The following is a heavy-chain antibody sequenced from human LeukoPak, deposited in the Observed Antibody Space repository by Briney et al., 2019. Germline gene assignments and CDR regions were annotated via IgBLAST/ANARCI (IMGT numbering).Heavy chain of an antibody. D-gene: IGHD6-19*01. J-gene: IGHJ4*02. CDR3: ARGLPVAGFTDY. V-gene: IGHV4-59*01. CDR1: GGSISSYY. Sequence: SETLSLTCTVSGGSISSYYWSWIRQPPGKGLEWIGYIYYSGSTNYNPSLKSRVIISVDTSKNQFSLKLSSVIAADTAVYYCARGLPVAGFTDYWGQGTLVTVSS. CDR2: IYYSGST.